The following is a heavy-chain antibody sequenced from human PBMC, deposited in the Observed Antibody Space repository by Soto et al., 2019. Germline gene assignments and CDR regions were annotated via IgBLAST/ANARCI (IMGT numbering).Heavy chain of an antibody. D-gene: IGHD1-1*01. J-gene: IGHJ6*02. CDR2: ISWNSGSI. Sequence: GGSLRLSCAASGFTFDDYAMHWVRQAPGKGLEWVSGISWNSGSIGYADSVKGRFTISRDNAKNSLYLQMNSLRAEDTALYYCAKDTNEYYYYGMDVWGQGTTVTVSS. CDR3: AKDTNEYYYYGMDV. V-gene: IGHV3-9*01. CDR1: GFTFDDYA.